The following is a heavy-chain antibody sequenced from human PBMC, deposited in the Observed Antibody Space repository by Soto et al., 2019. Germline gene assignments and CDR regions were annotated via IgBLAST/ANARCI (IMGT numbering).Heavy chain of an antibody. J-gene: IGHJ4*02. CDR1: GYTFTSYG. Sequence: ASVKVSCKASGYTFTSYGISWVRQAPGQGLEWMGWISVYNGNTNYAQKFQGRVTMTTDTSTSTAYMELRSLRSDDTAVYYCARVEGYYDSSGYWDYWGQGTLVTVS. V-gene: IGHV1-18*01. CDR3: ARVEGYYDSSGYWDY. CDR2: ISVYNGNT. D-gene: IGHD3-22*01.